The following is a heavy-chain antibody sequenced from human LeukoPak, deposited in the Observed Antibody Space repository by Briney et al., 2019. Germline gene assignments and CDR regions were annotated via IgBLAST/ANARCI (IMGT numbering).Heavy chain of an antibody. D-gene: IGHD3-10*02. CDR1: GLTFSNYG. V-gene: IGHV3-33*03. CDR2: LPHDGSNE. CDR3: AELGITMIGGV. J-gene: IGHJ6*04. Sequence: GRPLRFSCAASGLTFSNYGRHWVGQAPGKGLEWLAFLPHDGSNEYYSGSVKGRFAISRDNAKNSLYLQMNSLRAEDTAVYYCAELGITMIGGVWGKGTTVTISS.